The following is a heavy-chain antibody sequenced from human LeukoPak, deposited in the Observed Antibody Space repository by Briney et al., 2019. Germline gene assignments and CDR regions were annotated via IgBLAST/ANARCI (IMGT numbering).Heavy chain of an antibody. J-gene: IGHJ4*02. Sequence: GGSLRLSCAASGFTFSSYSMNWVRQAPGKGLEWVSYISSSSSTIYYADSVKGRFTISRDNSKNTLYLQMNSLRAEDTAVYYCAKMRGYCSSTSCYGGWGQGTLVTVSS. D-gene: IGHD2-2*01. V-gene: IGHV3-48*01. CDR1: GFTFSSYS. CDR2: ISSSSSTI. CDR3: AKMRGYCSSTSCYGG.